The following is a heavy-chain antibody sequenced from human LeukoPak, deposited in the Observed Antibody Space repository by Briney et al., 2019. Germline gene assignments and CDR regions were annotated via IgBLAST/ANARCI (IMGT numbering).Heavy chain of an antibody. CDR1: GGPFSGYY. CDR3: ARARSAWFDP. J-gene: IGHJ5*02. V-gene: IGHV4-34*01. Sequence: SETLSLTCAVYGGPFSGYYWSWIRQPPGKGLEWIGEINHSGSTNYNPSLKSRVTISVDTSKNQFSLKLSSVTAADTAVYYCARARSAWFDPWGQGTLVTVSS. D-gene: IGHD3-3*01. CDR2: INHSGST.